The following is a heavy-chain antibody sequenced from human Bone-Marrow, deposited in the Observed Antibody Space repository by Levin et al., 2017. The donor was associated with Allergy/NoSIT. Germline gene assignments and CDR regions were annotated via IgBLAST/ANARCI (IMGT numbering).Heavy chain of an antibody. CDR2: IYPGDSDT. J-gene: IGHJ3*02. D-gene: IGHD4-17*01. CDR1: GYSFTTYW. CDR3: TRRVSYGDYALAFDI. Sequence: TGESLKISCQGSGYSFTTYWIGWVRQMPGEGLEWMGIIYPGDSDTRDSPSFQGQVTISADKSISTAYLQWSSLKASDSAMYYCTRRVSYGDYALAFDIWGQGTMVTVSS. V-gene: IGHV5-51*01.